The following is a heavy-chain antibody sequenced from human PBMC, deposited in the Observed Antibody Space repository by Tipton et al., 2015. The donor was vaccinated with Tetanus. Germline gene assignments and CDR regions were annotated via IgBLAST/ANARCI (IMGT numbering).Heavy chain of an antibody. D-gene: IGHD3-10*01. Sequence: TLSLTCAVSIGSINSGSYHWDWIRQPPGQGLEWIGEIHPSGIINYNPSLYNRVTISVDTSENQFSLRLTSVTAADTAVYYCASSLWFGELSYYFDYWGQGTLVTVSS. CDR3: ASSLWFGELSYYFDY. J-gene: IGHJ4*02. CDR1: IGSINSGSYH. CDR2: IHPSGII. V-gene: IGHV4-39*07.